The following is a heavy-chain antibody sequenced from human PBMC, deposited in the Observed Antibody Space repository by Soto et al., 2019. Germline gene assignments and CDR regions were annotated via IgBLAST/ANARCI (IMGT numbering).Heavy chain of an antibody. Sequence: EVQLVESGGGLVQPGGSLRLSCAASGFTFSSYDMHWVRQATGKGLEWVSAIGTAGDTYYPGSVKGRFTIPRANAKNSLYLQTNSRRAGDAAVYYCATEGSSGWYYDYCGQGTLVTVSS. J-gene: IGHJ4*02. V-gene: IGHV3-13*01. CDR1: GFTFSSYD. CDR2: IGTAGDT. CDR3: ATEGSSGWYYDY. D-gene: IGHD6-19*01.